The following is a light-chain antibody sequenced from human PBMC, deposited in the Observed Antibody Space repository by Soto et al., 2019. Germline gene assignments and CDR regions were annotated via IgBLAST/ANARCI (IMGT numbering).Light chain of an antibody. CDR1: ETVSTN. V-gene: IGKV3-15*01. CDR2: AAS. Sequence: ERVVTQSPATLSVSPVEGATLSCRASETVSTNLAWYQQKPGQAARLLIYAASTRATGVPARFSGSGSGTGFTLTISRLEPEDFAVYYCQRYASSTISFGQGTRLEIK. J-gene: IGKJ5*01. CDR3: QRYASSTIS.